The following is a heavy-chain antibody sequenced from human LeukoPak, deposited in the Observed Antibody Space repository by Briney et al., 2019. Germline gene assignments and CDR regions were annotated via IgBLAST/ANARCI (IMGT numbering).Heavy chain of an antibody. Sequence: GGSLRLSCAASGFIFDDYAMHWVRQAPGKGLEWVSGISWNNGSIGYADSVKGRFTISRDNAKNSLYLQMNSLRAEDTALYYCAKDSEDDNGGGAFDIWGQGTMVTVSS. CDR3: AKDSEDDNGGGAFDI. D-gene: IGHD2-8*01. CDR1: GFIFDDYA. J-gene: IGHJ3*02. CDR2: ISWNNGSI. V-gene: IGHV3-9*01.